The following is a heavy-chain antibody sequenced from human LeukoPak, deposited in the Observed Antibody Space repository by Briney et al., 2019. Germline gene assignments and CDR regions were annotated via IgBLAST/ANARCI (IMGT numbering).Heavy chain of an antibody. CDR3: ARGYRGDPTFDY. Sequence: AVNVSCKASVGTFSSYAISWGRQAPGQGVEWMGGIIPIFGTANYAQKFQGRVTITADEYTSTAYMELSSLRSEDTAVYYCARGYRGDPTFDYWGQGTLVTVSS. D-gene: IGHD2-21*02. CDR1: VGTFSSYA. J-gene: IGHJ4*02. CDR2: IIPIFGTA. V-gene: IGHV1-69*13.